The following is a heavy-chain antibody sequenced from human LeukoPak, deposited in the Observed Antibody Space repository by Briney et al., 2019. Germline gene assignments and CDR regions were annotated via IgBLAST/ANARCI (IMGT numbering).Heavy chain of an antibody. CDR2: IKQDGSGK. V-gene: IGHV3-7*01. CDR3: ARESSGYSYGTYYFDY. J-gene: IGHJ4*02. CDR1: GFTFSSYW. Sequence: PGGSLRLSCAASGFTFSSYWMSWVRQAPGKGLEWVANIKQDGSGKYYVDSVKGRFTISRDNAKNSLYLQMNGLRAEDTAVYYCARESSGYSYGTYYFDYWGQGTLVTVSS. D-gene: IGHD5-18*01.